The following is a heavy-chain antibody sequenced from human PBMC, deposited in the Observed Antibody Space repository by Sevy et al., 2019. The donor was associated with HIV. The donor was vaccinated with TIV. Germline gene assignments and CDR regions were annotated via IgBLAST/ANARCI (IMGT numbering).Heavy chain of an antibody. J-gene: IGHJ6*02. D-gene: IGHD3-22*01. Sequence: GGSLRLSCAASGFTFSSYRMSWVRQAPGKGLEWVANIKQDGSEKYYVDSVKGRFTISRGNAKNSLYLQMNSLRAEDTAVYYCARDYPNNYYDSSGTTYYYGMDVWGQGTTVTVSS. CDR3: ARDYPNNYYDSSGTTYYYGMDV. V-gene: IGHV3-7*01. CDR1: GFTFSSYR. CDR2: IKQDGSEK.